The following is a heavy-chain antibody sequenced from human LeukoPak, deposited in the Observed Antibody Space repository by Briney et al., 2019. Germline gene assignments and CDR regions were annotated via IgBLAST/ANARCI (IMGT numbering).Heavy chain of an antibody. D-gene: IGHD6-13*01. J-gene: IGHJ4*02. CDR1: GGSISSYY. CDR3: AREGSNWYPHFDY. Sequence: SETLSLTCTVSGGSISSYYWSWIRQPPGKGLEWIGYIYYSGSTNYNPSLKSRVTISVDTSKNQFSLKLRSVTAADTAVYYCAREGSNWYPHFDYWGQGTLVTVSS. CDR2: IYYSGST. V-gene: IGHV4-59*12.